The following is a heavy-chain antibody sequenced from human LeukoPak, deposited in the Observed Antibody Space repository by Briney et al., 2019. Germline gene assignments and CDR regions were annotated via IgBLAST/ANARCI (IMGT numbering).Heavy chain of an antibody. CDR1: GYIFTSYY. Sequence: GASVKVSCKASGYIFTSYYIHWVRQAPGQGLQWLGVINPIGASTIYAQNFQGRVTMTRDTSTSTVYMELSRLRSEDTAVYYCARSQYLLNRDALDIWGQGKMVTVSS. CDR2: INPIGAST. V-gene: IGHV1-46*01. D-gene: IGHD1-14*01. CDR3: ARSQYLLNRDALDI. J-gene: IGHJ3*02.